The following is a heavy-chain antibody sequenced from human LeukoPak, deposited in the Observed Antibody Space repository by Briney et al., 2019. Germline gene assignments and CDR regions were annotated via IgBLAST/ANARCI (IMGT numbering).Heavy chain of an antibody. D-gene: IGHD3-3*01. CDR3: ARVKHDFWSGSYYYYYGMDV. V-gene: IGHV4-34*01. Sequence: SETLSLTCAVYGGSFSGYYWSWIRQPPGKGLEWIGEINHSGSTNYNPSLKSRVTISVDTSKNQFSLKLSSVTAADTAVYYCARVKHDFWSGSYYYYYGMDVWGQGTAVTVSS. CDR1: GGSFSGYY. J-gene: IGHJ6*02. CDR2: INHSGST.